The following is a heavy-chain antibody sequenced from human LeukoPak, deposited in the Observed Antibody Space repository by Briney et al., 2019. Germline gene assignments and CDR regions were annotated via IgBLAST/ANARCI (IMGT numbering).Heavy chain of an antibody. CDR3: ASGMPGIAAAGLLNYFDY. J-gene: IGHJ4*02. D-gene: IGHD6-13*01. V-gene: IGHV1-69*05. CDR1: GGTFSSYA. CDR2: IIPIFGTA. Sequence: ASVKVSCKASGGTFSSYAISWVRQAPGQGLEWMGRIIPIFGTANYAQKFQGRVTITTDESTSTAYMELGSLRSEDTAVYYCASGMPGIAAAGLLNYFDYWGQGTLVTVSS.